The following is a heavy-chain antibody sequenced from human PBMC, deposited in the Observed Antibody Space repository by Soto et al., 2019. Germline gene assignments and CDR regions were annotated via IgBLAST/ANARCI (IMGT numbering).Heavy chain of an antibody. CDR3: ASVKFGGIVLAH. D-gene: IGHD2-8*02. J-gene: IGHJ4*02. CDR2: IYFNGNT. Sequence: PWETLSLTCTVSAASFSKYYWTWIRQPPGKGLEWIGYIYFNGNTKYNPPLEGRLTISIDTSKKEFYLKLTSVTAADAAVYYCASVKFGGIVLAHWGQGTLVTVSS. V-gene: IGHV4-59*01. CDR1: AASFSKYY.